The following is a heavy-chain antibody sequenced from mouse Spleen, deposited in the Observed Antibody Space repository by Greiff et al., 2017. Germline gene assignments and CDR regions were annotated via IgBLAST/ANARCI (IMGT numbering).Heavy chain of an antibody. CDR2: ISSGGSYT. Sequence: EVHLVESGGGLVKPGGSLKLSCAASGFTFSSYAMSWVRQTPEKRLEWVATISSGGSYTYYPDSVKGRFTISRDNAKNTLYLQMSSLRSEDTAMYYCASSTMVTDWYFDVWGAGTTVTVSS. CDR3: ASSTMVTDWYFDV. D-gene: IGHD2-1*01. CDR1: GFTFSSYA. V-gene: IGHV5-9-3*01. J-gene: IGHJ1*01.